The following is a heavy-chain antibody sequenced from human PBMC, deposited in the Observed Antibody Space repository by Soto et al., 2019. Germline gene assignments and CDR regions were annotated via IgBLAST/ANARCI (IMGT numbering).Heavy chain of an antibody. CDR1: GGSVSSANYY. V-gene: IGHV4-61*03. CDR2: IYNSGST. Sequence: QVQLQESGPGLVKPSETLSLTCTVSGGSVSSANYYWSWIRQPPGKGLEWIGYIYNSGSTNYNPPRKSRVTISVDTSKNHFSLKLSSVTAADTAVYYCARTGPVDYWGQGTLVTVSS. J-gene: IGHJ4*02. CDR3: ARTGPVDY.